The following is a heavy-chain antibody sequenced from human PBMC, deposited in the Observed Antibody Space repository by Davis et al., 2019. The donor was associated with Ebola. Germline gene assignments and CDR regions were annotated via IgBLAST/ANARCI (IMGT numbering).Heavy chain of an antibody. CDR2: IYYSGST. Sequence: MPSETLSLTCTVSGGSISSSSCYWGWIRQPPGKGLEWIGSIYYSGSTYYNPSLKSRVTISVDTSKNQFSLKLSSVTAADTAVYYCARDNTLSLEWLLAGHHWFDPWGQGTLVTVSS. CDR1: GGSISSSSCY. J-gene: IGHJ5*02. D-gene: IGHD3-3*01. V-gene: IGHV4-39*02. CDR3: ARDNTLSLEWLLAGHHWFDP.